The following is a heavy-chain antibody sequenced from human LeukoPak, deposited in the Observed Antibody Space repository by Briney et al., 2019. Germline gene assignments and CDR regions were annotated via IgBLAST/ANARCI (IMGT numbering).Heavy chain of an antibody. Sequence: ASVKVSCKASGYTFTGYYMYWVRQAPGQGLEWMGRINPNSGGTDYAQNFQGRVTMTRDTSISTAYMELSRLRSDDTAVYYCARDRAPSIVGATGAFDIWGQGTMVTVSS. J-gene: IGHJ3*02. CDR3: ARDRAPSIVGATGAFDI. D-gene: IGHD1-26*01. CDR1: GYTFTGYY. CDR2: INPNSGGT. V-gene: IGHV1-2*06.